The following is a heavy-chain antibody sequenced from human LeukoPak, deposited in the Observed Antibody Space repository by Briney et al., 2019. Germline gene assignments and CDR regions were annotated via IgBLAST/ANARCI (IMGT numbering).Heavy chain of an antibody. D-gene: IGHD2-2*01. CDR2: ISSSSSTI. J-gene: IGHJ3*02. CDR3: AKAPLRVVAGAFDI. CDR1: GFTFSSYA. Sequence: GGSLRLSCAASGFTFSSYAMSWVRQAPGKGLEWVSYISSSSSTIYYADSVKGRFTISRDNSKNTLYLQMNSLRAEDTAVYYCAKAPLRVVAGAFDIWGQGTMVTVSS. V-gene: IGHV3-48*01.